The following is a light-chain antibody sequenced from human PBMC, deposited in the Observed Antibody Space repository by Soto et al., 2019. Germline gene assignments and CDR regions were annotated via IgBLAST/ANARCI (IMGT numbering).Light chain of an antibody. CDR3: QHYDTSLWT. CDR1: QSISSSS. Sequence: EIVLTQSPCTLSLSAGERATLSCRASQSISSSSLAWYQQRHGQAPRLLIYVASSRATGIPDRFSGSGYGTDFNLTISRLETEDFAVYDGQHYDTSLWTFGQGTKVDIK. CDR2: VAS. V-gene: IGKV3-20*01. J-gene: IGKJ1*01.